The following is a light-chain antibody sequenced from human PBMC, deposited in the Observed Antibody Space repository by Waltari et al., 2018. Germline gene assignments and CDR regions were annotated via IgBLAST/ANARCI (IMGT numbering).Light chain of an antibody. CDR2: SND. CDR1: NYNIGSGP. Sequence: QSVLTQAPSVSGTPGQRVTISCSGTNYNIGSGPVNWYPQVPGMSPKLLIYSNDQRPSGVPYRFSGSKSGTSAALAISGLQSEDEADYYCATWDGRVNGVLFGGGTKVTVL. J-gene: IGLJ2*01. V-gene: IGLV1-44*01. CDR3: ATWDGRVNGVL.